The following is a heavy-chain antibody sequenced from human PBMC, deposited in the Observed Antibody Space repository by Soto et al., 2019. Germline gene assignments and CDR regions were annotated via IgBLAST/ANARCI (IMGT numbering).Heavy chain of an antibody. CDR3: ARGNHRWLQLWYFDL. V-gene: IGHV1-69*12. CDR2: IIPIFGTV. Sequence: QVQLVQSGAEVKKPGSSVKVSCKASGGTFSNYPISWVRQAPGQGLEWMGGIIPIFGTVNYAQKFQGRVTMTADESTSTAYMELSSLRSEDTAVYYCARGNHRWLQLWYFDLWGRGTLVTVPS. D-gene: IGHD5-12*01. J-gene: IGHJ2*01. CDR1: GGTFSNYP.